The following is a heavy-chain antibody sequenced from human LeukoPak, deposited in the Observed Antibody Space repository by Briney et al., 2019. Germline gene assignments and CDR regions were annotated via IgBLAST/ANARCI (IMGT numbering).Heavy chain of an antibody. D-gene: IGHD3-16*01. CDR3: ARLWGGGYFDN. V-gene: IGHV4-59*08. CDR2: IYYSGTT. CDR1: GDSINSYY. Sequence: SETLSLTCTVSGDSINSYYWNWIRQPPGKGLEWIGYIYYSGTTNYNPSLKSRVTISVDTSKNQFSLRLTSVTAADTAVYYCARLWGGGYFDNWGQGALVTVSS. J-gene: IGHJ4*02.